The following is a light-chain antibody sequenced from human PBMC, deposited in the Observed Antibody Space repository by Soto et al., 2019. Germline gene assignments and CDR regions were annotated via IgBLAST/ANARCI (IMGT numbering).Light chain of an antibody. CDR1: SQTISTW. Sequence: PPTLSASVGDRVTITCRASQTISTWMAWYQRLPGTAPKLLIYDDDKRPSGIPDRFSGSKSGTSATLGITGFQTGDEADYYCGSWDSSLSAYVFGTGTKVTVL. J-gene: IGLJ1*01. CDR2: DDD. V-gene: IGLV1-51*01. CDR3: GSWDSSLSAYV.